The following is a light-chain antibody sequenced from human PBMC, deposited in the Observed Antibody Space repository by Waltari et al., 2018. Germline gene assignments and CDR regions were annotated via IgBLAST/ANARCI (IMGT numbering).Light chain of an antibody. CDR3: QQYGTLIT. J-gene: IGKJ5*01. Sequence: EIVLTQSPGTLSLSPGERATLSCRASQSVRSSYLAWYLQKPGQAPRLLIYGASSRATDIPDRFSGSGSGTDFTLTISRLEPDDFAVYYCQQYGTLITFGQGTRLEIK. CDR1: QSVRSSY. CDR2: GAS. V-gene: IGKV3-20*01.